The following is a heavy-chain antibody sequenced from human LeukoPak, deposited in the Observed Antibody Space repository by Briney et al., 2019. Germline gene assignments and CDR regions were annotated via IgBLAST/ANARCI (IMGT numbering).Heavy chain of an antibody. J-gene: IGHJ4*02. CDR1: GLTFSDYY. CDR2: ISSSGSTI. Sequence: GGSLRLSCAASGLTFSDYYMTWIRQAPGKGLEWVAYISSSGSTIYSADSVKGRFTVSRDNAKNSLFLHMNSLRAEDTAIYYSAIQITMIVVVPYFDYWGQGTLVTVSS. D-gene: IGHD3-22*01. CDR3: AIQITMIVVVPYFDY. V-gene: IGHV3-11*04.